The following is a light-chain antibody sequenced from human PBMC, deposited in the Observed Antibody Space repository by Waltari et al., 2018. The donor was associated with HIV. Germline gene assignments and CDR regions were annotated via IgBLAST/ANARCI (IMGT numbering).Light chain of an antibody. CDR2: DVN. J-gene: IGLJ2*01. CDR3: CSYADNYPVV. V-gene: IGLV2-11*01. CDR1: SSYVGGYHF. Sequence: QSALTQPRSVSGSPGQSVTISFTGTSSYVGGYHFVSWYQPHPGKAPKFMIYDVNKRPSGVPDRFSGSKSGNTASLTISGLQAEDEADYYCCSYADNYPVVFGGGTKLTVL.